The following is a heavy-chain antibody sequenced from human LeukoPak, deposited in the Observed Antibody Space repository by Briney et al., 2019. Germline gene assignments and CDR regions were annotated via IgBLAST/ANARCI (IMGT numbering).Heavy chain of an antibody. V-gene: IGHV4-59*12. Sequence: SETLSLTCTVSGGSISSYYWSWIRQPPGKGLEWIGYIYYSGSTNYNPSLKSRVTISVDTSKNQFSLKLSSVTAADTAVYYCARGIWFGEGYYFDYWGQGTLVTVSS. CDR2: IYYSGST. D-gene: IGHD3-10*01. CDR1: GGSISSYY. CDR3: ARGIWFGEGYYFDY. J-gene: IGHJ4*02.